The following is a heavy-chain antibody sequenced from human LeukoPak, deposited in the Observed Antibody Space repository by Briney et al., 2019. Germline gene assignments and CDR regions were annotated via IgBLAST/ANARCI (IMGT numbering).Heavy chain of an antibody. Sequence: SETLSLTCTVSGGSISSYYWSWIRQPAGKGLEWIGRIYSSGSTNYNPSLKSRVAMSVDTSKNQFSLKLSSVTVADTAVYYCARDILTTAGRRFDYWGQGTLVTVSS. CDR3: ARDILTTAGRRFDY. J-gene: IGHJ4*02. V-gene: IGHV4-4*07. D-gene: IGHD4-17*01. CDR2: IYSSGST. CDR1: GGSISSYY.